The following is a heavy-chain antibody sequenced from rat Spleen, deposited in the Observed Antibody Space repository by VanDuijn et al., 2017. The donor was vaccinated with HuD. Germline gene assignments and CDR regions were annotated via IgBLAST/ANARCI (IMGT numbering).Heavy chain of an antibody. V-gene: IGHV5-29*01. CDR1: GFTFSDYY. D-gene: IGHD4-4*01. CDR3: ARHEGNSGYFDY. Sequence: EVQLVESDGGLVQPGRSLKLSCAASGFTFSDYYMAWVRQAPTKGLEWVATLSSDGSRTYYRDSVKGRFTISRDNAKSTLYLQMDSLRSEDTDTYYCARHEGNSGYFDYWGQGVMVTVSS. J-gene: IGHJ2*01. CDR2: LSSDGSRT.